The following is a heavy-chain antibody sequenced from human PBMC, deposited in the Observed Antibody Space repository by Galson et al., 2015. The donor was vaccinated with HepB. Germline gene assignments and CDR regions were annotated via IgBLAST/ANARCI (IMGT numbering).Heavy chain of an antibody. CDR1: GYTFTSYG. D-gene: IGHD1-26*01. CDR2: ISAYNGNT. Sequence: SVKVSCKASGYTFTSYGISWVRQAPGQGLEWMGWISAYNGNTNYAQKLQGRVTMTTDTSTSTAYMELRSLRSDDTAVYYCARDRPYSGSYYPGYWGQGTLVTVSS. J-gene: IGHJ4*02. CDR3: ARDRPYSGSYYPGY. V-gene: IGHV1-18*01.